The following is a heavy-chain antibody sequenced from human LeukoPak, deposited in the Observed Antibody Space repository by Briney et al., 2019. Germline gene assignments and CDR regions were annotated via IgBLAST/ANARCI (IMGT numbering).Heavy chain of an antibody. Sequence: SETLSLTCAVYGGSFRGYYWSWIRQPPGKGLEWIGEINHSGSTNYNPSLKSRVTISVDTSKNQFSLKLSSVTAADTAVYYCARGVQLRLRPIDYWGQGTLVTVSS. CDR2: INHSGST. V-gene: IGHV4-34*01. J-gene: IGHJ4*02. D-gene: IGHD5-18*01. CDR1: GGSFRGYY. CDR3: ARGVQLRLRPIDY.